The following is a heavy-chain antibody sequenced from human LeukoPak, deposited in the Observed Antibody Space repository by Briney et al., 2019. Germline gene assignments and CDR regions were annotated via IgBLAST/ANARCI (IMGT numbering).Heavy chain of an antibody. CDR1: GFTFSSYS. D-gene: IGHD4-17*01. CDR3: ARGINTVTFDY. V-gene: IGHV3-21*01. J-gene: IGHJ4*02. Sequence: GGSLRLSCEASGFTFSSYSMNWVRQAPGKGLEWVSSISSSSSYIYYADSVKGRFTISRDNAKNSLYLQMNSLRAEDTAVYYCARGINTVTFDYWGQGTLVTVSS. CDR2: ISSSSSYI.